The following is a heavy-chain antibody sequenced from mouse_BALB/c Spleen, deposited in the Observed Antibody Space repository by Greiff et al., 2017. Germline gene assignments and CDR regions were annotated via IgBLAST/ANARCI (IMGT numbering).Heavy chain of an antibody. D-gene: IGHD1-1*01. CDR1: GFSLTSYG. CDR2: IWAGGST. CDR3: ARIYGSSYGYFDV. Sequence: VKLMESGPGLVAPSQSLSITCTVSGFSLTSYGVHWVRQPPGKGLEWLGVIWAGGSTNYNSALMSRLSISKDNSKSQVFLKMNSLQTDDTAMYYCARIYGSSYGYFDVWGAGTTVTVSS. J-gene: IGHJ1*01. V-gene: IGHV2-9*02.